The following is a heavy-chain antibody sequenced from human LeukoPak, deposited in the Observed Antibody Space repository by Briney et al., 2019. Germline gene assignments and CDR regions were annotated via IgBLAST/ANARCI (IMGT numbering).Heavy chain of an antibody. V-gene: IGHV3-48*01. D-gene: IGHD2-2*01. CDR3: ARDLGAMTG. CDR1: GFTFSSYS. J-gene: IGHJ4*02. CDR2: ISSSSSTI. Sequence: GGSLRLSCAASGFTFSSYSMTWVRQAPGKGLEWVSYISSSSSTIYYADSVKGRFTISRDNAKNSLYLQMNSLRAEDTAVYYCARDLGAMTGWGQGTLVTVSS.